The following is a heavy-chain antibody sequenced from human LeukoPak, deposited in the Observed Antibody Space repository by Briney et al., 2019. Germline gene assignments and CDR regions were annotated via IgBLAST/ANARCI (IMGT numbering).Heavy chain of an antibody. CDR1: GLTFSSYA. D-gene: IGHD6-13*01. CDR2: ISGSGGST. V-gene: IGHV3-23*01. J-gene: IGHJ4*02. CDR3: AKDPLRNPYSSSWTPFDY. Sequence: GGSLRLSCAASGLTFSSYAMSWVRQAPGKGLEWVSAISGSGGSTYYADSVKGRFTISRDNSKNTLYLQMNSLRAEDTAVYYCAKDPLRNPYSSSWTPFDYWGQGTLVTVSS.